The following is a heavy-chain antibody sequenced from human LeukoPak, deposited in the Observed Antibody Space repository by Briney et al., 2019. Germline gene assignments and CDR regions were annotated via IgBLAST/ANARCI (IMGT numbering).Heavy chain of an antibody. CDR3: ARHGDHSSSWSPELYYYYYMDV. J-gene: IGHJ6*03. V-gene: IGHV4-34*01. Sequence: SETLSLTCAVYGGSFSGYYWSWIRQRPGKGLERIGEINHSGSTNYYPSLKSRVTISVDTSKNQFSLKLSSLTAADTAVYYCARHGDHSSSWSPELYYYYYMDVWGKGTTVTISS. CDR2: INHSGST. D-gene: IGHD6-13*01. CDR1: GGSFSGYY.